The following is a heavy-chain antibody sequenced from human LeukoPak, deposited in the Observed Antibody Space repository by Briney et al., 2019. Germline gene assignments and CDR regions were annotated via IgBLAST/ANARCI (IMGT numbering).Heavy chain of an antibody. D-gene: IGHD1-1*01. CDR3: ARGTSGRTAYYYYMDV. J-gene: IGHJ6*03. CDR2: IRYDGSNK. CDR1: GFTLSTYG. V-gene: IGHV3-30*02. Sequence: GGSLRLSCAASGFTLSTYGMHWVRQAPGKGLEWVAFIRYDGSNKYYADSVKGRFTISRDNSKNTLYLQMNSLRAEDTAVYYCARGTSGRTAYYYYMDVWGKGTTVTISS.